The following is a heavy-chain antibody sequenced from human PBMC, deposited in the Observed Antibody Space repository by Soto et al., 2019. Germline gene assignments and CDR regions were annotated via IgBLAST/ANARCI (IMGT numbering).Heavy chain of an antibody. CDR3: AREFPHCSSTDCYDSWFDL. J-gene: IGHJ5*02. CDR1: GFSFSSYW. V-gene: IGHV3-74*01. D-gene: IGHD2-2*01. Sequence: GGSLRLSCAASGFSFSSYWMHWVRQAPGKGLVWVSRINTDGSTTNYADSVKGRFTISRDNAKNTLYLQVNSLRDEDTAVYYCAREFPHCSSTDCYDSWFDLWGQGTLVTVSS. CDR2: INTDGSTT.